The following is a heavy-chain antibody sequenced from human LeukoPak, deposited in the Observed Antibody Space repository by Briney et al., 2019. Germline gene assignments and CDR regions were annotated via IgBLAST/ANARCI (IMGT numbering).Heavy chain of an antibody. CDR2: IRSKANSYAR. Sequence: GGSLRLSCAASGFTFSGSGMHWVRQASGRGLEWVGGIRSKANSYARVYAASVKGRFTISRDDSKNTAYLQMNSLKTEDTAIYYCAKSTGGATDYWGQGTLVTVSS. CDR1: GFTFSGSG. V-gene: IGHV3-73*01. CDR3: AKSTGGATDY. D-gene: IGHD1-26*01. J-gene: IGHJ4*02.